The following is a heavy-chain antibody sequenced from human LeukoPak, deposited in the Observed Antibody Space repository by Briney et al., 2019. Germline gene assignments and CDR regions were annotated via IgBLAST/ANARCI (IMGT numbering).Heavy chain of an antibody. V-gene: IGHV1-2*02. CDR3: AEGFDS. CDR1: RYTFTVNY. Sequence: AALTVSCTASRYTFTVNYINWERHGPGQGLEWMGWINPNTGGTNYAQKFQGRVTMTRDTSISTAYMELNRLRSDDTAVYFCAEGFDSWGQGTLVTVSS. CDR2: INPNTGGT. J-gene: IGHJ4*02.